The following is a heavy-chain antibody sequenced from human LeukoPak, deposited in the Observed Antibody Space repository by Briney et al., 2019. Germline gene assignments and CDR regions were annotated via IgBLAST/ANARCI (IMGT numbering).Heavy chain of an antibody. CDR3: GYYDSTIDAFDI. J-gene: IGHJ3*02. Sequence: SETLSLTCTVAGGSLSSYYCSWIRQPPGEGLEWIGYIYYSGSTNYNPSLKSRVTISVDTSKNQFSLKLSSVTAADTAVYYCGYYDSTIDAFDIWGQGTMVTVSS. CDR2: IYYSGST. D-gene: IGHD3-22*01. V-gene: IGHV4-59*01. CDR1: GGSLSSYY.